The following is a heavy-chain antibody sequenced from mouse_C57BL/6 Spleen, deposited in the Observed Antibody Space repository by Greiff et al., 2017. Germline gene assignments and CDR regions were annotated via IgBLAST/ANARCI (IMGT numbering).Heavy chain of an antibody. CDR3: AREETGFYYFDY. J-gene: IGHJ2*01. Sequence: EVQLQQSGTVLVRPGASVKMSCKTSGYTFTSYWMHWVKQRPGQGLEWIGAIYPGNSDTSYNQKFKGKAKLTAVTSASTAYMELSSLTYEDSAVYYCAREETGFYYFDYWGQGTTLTVSA. D-gene: IGHD4-1*01. CDR1: GYTFTSYW. CDR2: IYPGNSDT. V-gene: IGHV1-5*01.